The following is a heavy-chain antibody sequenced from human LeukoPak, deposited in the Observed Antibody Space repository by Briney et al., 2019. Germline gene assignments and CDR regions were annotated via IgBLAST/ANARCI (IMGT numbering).Heavy chain of an antibody. Sequence: SETLSLTCTVSGGSISSGGYYWSWIRQHPGKGLEWIGYIYYSGSTYYNPSLKSRVTISVDTSKNQFSLKLSPVTAADTAVYYCASTYQEDFDYWGQGTLVTVSS. CDR2: IYYSGST. J-gene: IGHJ4*02. D-gene: IGHD2-2*01. V-gene: IGHV4-31*03. CDR1: GGSISSGGYY. CDR3: ASTYQEDFDY.